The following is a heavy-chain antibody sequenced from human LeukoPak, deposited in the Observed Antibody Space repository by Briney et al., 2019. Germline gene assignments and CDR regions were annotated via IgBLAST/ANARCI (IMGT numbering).Heavy chain of an antibody. Sequence: ASVKVSCKASGYTFTSYGISWVRRAPGQGLEWMGWISAYNGNTNYAQKLQGRVTMTTDTSTSTAYMALRSLRSDDRAVYYCARLGHTMNYYDSSGYYPLDYWGQGTLVTASS. CDR1: GYTFTSYG. V-gene: IGHV1-18*01. D-gene: IGHD3-22*01. J-gene: IGHJ4*02. CDR2: ISAYNGNT. CDR3: ARLGHTMNYYDSSGYYPLDY.